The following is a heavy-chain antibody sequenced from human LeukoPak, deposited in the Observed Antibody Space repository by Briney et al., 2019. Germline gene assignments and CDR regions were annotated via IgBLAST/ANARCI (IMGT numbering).Heavy chain of an antibody. CDR1: GGSISSGDYY. Sequence: HPSETLSLTYTVSGGSISSGDYYWSWIRQAPGKGLEWVGYIYYSGSTYYNPSLKSRVTISIDTSKNQFSLKLSSVTAADTAVYYCASPYYYDGSGYYGDAFDVWGQGTMVTVSS. J-gene: IGHJ3*01. CDR3: ASPYYYDGSGYYGDAFDV. CDR2: IYYSGST. V-gene: IGHV4-30-4*01. D-gene: IGHD3-22*01.